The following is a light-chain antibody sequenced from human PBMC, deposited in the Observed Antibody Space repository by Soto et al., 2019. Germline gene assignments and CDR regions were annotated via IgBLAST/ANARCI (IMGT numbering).Light chain of an antibody. CDR1: QSVSTN. CDR3: QQDNDWPQT. CDR2: GAS. Sequence: EIVMTQSPGTLSLSPGERATLSCRASQSVSTNLAWYQQIPGQAPRLLIYGASTRATGIPARFSGSGSGTEFTLAISSLQSEDFAVYYSQQDNDWPQTFGIGSKV. J-gene: IGKJ1*01. V-gene: IGKV3-15*01.